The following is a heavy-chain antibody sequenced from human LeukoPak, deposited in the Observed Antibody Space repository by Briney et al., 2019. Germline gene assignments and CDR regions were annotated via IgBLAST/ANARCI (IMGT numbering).Heavy chain of an antibody. V-gene: IGHV3-7*01. CDR1: GFTFSNYW. Sequence: GGSLRLSCSASGFTFSNYWMSWVRQAPGKGLEWVANIKQDESEKYYVDSVKGRFTISRDNAKNTLYLQMNSLRAEDTAVYYCARVTFDIWGQGTMVTVSS. CDR3: ARVTFDI. J-gene: IGHJ3*02. CDR2: IKQDESEK.